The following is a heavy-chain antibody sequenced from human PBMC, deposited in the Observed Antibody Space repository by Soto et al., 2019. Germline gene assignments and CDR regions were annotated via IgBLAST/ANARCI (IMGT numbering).Heavy chain of an antibody. CDR2: IYYSGST. D-gene: IGHD1-26*01. Sequence: SETLSLTCTVSGGSISSGGYYWSWIRQHPGKGLEWIGYIYYSGSTYYNTSLKSRVTISVDTSKNHFSLKLSSVTASDTAVYYCASYIEGGVGRGYWGQGHLVTVSS. V-gene: IGHV4-31*03. CDR1: GGSISSGGYY. CDR3: ASYIEGGVGRGY. J-gene: IGHJ4*02.